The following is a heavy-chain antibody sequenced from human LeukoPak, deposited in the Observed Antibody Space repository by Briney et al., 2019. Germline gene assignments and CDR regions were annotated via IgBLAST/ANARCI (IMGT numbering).Heavy chain of an antibody. D-gene: IGHD3-9*01. V-gene: IGHV4-39*01. CDR3: ARTTYYDIVAYYYYMDV. Sequence: SETLSLTCTVSGGTINSNTYYWGWIRQPPGKGLEWIGSIYYSGSTSYNPSLKSRVTLSVDTSMTQFSLKLTSVAAADSAVYDCARTTYYDIVAYYYYMDVWGKGTPVTISS. CDR1: GGTINSNTYY. J-gene: IGHJ6*03. CDR2: IYYSGST.